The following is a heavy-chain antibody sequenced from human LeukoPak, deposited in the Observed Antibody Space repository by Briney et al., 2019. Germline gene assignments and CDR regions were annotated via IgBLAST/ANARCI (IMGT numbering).Heavy chain of an antibody. D-gene: IGHD3-9*01. Sequence: SETLSLTCTVSGGSISSYYWSWIRQPPGKGLEWIGYIHHSGSTYYNPSLKSRVTISVERSKNQFSLKLSSVTAADTAVYYCARYDREDYFDYWGQGTLVTVSS. CDR2: IHHSGST. V-gene: IGHV4-59*12. CDR1: GGSISSYY. J-gene: IGHJ4*02. CDR3: ARYDREDYFDY.